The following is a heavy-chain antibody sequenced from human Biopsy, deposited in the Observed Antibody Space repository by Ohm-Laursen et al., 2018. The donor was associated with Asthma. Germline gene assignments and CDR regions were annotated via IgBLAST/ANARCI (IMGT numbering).Heavy chain of an antibody. CDR3: ARAAITGIRGWFDP. CDR1: GGSFRDYS. V-gene: IGHV4-34*01. J-gene: IGHJ5*02. CDR2: ITHSGRS. Sequence: GTLSLTCTVSGGSFRDYSWGWIRQPPGKGLEWIGEITHSGRSSYNPSLKSRVTLSVDASKNQFSLKLTSVTAADTAVYFCARAAITGIRGWFDPWGQGTQVTVSS. D-gene: IGHD1-20*01.